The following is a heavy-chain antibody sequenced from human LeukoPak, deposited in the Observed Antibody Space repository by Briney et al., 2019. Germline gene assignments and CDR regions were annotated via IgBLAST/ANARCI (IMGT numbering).Heavy chain of an antibody. D-gene: IGHD2-15*01. J-gene: IGHJ5*02. V-gene: IGHV1-8*01. CDR1: GYTFTSYD. Sequence: ASVKVSCKASGYTFTSYDINWVRQATGQGLEWMGWMNPNSGNTGYAQKFRGRVTMTRNTSISTAYMELSSLRSEDTAVYYCARASSFDNWFDPWGQGTLVTVSS. CDR2: MNPNSGNT. CDR3: ARASSFDNWFDP.